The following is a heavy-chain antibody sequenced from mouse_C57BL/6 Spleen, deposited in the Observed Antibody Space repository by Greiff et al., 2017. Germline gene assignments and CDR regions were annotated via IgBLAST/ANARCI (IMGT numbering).Heavy chain of an antibody. CDR1: GFTFSDYY. Sequence: DVKLVESEGGLVQPGSSMKLSCTASGFTFSDYYMAWVRQVPEKGLEWVANINYDGSSTYYLDSLKSRFIISRDNAKNILYLQMSSLKSEDTATYYCARDNDGYYVGYFDVWGTGTTVTVSS. CDR3: ARDNDGYYVGYFDV. D-gene: IGHD2-3*01. V-gene: IGHV5-16*01. J-gene: IGHJ1*03. CDR2: INYDGSST.